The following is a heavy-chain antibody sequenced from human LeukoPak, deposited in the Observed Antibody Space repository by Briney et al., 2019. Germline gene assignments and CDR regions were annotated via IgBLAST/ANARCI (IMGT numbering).Heavy chain of an antibody. D-gene: IGHD3-10*01. Sequence: TGGSLRLSCAASGFTFSSYAMHWVRQAPGKGLEWVAVISYDGSNKYYADSVKGRFTISRDNSKNTLYLQMNSLRVEDTAVYYCTRPGEGFDYWGQGILVTVSS. CDR3: TRPGEGFDY. CDR1: GFTFSSYA. CDR2: ISYDGSNK. V-gene: IGHV3-30*04. J-gene: IGHJ4*02.